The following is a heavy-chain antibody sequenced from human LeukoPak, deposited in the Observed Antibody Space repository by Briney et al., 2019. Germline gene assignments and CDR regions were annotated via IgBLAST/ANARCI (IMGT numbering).Heavy chain of an antibody. V-gene: IGHV4-59*08. D-gene: IGHD6-19*01. CDR2: IYYSRST. Sequence: SETLSLTCTVSGGSISSYYWSWIRQPPGKGLEWIGYIYYSRSTNYNPSLKSRVTISVDTSKNQFSLKLSSVTAADTAVYYCARWAIAVAAHDYWGQGTLVTVSS. J-gene: IGHJ4*02. CDR3: ARWAIAVAAHDY. CDR1: GGSISSYY.